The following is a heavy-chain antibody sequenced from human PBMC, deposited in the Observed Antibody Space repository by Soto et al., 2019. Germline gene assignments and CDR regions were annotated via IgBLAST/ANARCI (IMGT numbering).Heavy chain of an antibody. V-gene: IGHV3-23*01. Sequence: GGSLRLSCAASGFTFSSYAMSWVRQAPGKGLEWVSAISGSGGSTYYADSVKGRFTISRDNSKNTLYLQMNSLRAEDTAVYYCAKAIRTYYYDSSGYKLWDYWGQGTLVTVSS. CDR1: GFTFSSYA. CDR3: AKAIRTYYYDSSGYKLWDY. D-gene: IGHD3-22*01. J-gene: IGHJ4*02. CDR2: ISGSGGST.